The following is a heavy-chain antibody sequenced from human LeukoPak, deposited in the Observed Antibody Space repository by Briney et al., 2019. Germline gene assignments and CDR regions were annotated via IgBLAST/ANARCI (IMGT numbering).Heavy chain of an antibody. D-gene: IGHD3-3*01. V-gene: IGHV3-30*18. CDR1: GFTFSSYG. Sequence: GGSLRLSCAASGFTFSSYGMHWVRQAPGKGLEWVAVISYDESNKYYADSVKGRFTISRDNSKNTLYLQMNSLRAEDTAVYYCVKDSRSPTIPRWFDPWGQGTLVTVSS. J-gene: IGHJ5*02. CDR2: ISYDESNK. CDR3: VKDSRSPTIPRWFDP.